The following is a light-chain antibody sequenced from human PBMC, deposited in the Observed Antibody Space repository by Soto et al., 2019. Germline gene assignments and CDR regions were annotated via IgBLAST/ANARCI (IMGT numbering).Light chain of an antibody. CDR1: QSVSIN. Sequence: TVLTQSTATLSVSPGERASLSCRASQSVSINLAWYQQKPGQAPRLLIYGASTRATGIPARFSGSGSGTEFTLTINSLQSEDFAVYYCQEYDNWPPEGTFGQGTKVEV. V-gene: IGKV3-15*01. CDR2: GAS. J-gene: IGKJ1*01. CDR3: QEYDNWPPEGT.